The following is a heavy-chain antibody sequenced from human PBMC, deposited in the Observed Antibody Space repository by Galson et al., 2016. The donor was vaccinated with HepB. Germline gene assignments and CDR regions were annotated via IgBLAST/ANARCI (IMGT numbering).Heavy chain of an antibody. Sequence: SVKVSCKASGYSFKTYAMHWVRQAPGQRPECMGWINLENGNTILSQKLQDRLTITRDTSASTAYMELSNLRSEDTAVYYCARGGGSRGMDVWGQGTTVTVSS. CDR3: ARGGGSRGMDV. V-gene: IGHV1-3*01. J-gene: IGHJ6*02. CDR1: GYSFKTYA. CDR2: INLENGNT. D-gene: IGHD3-16*01.